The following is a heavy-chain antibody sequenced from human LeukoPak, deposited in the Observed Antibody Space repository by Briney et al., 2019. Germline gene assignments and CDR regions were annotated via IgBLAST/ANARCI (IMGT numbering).Heavy chain of an antibody. CDR3: ATAGNYRFDY. CDR1: GFTFSDSW. D-gene: IGHD3-10*01. CDR2: INGDGSTT. Sequence: GGSLRLSCTGSGFTFSDSWIHWVRQAPGKGLVWVSRINGDGSTTNYADSVKGRFTISRDNAQDTLYLQMNTLRAEDTAVYYCATAGNYRFDYWGQGILVTVSS. J-gene: IGHJ4*02. V-gene: IGHV3-74*01.